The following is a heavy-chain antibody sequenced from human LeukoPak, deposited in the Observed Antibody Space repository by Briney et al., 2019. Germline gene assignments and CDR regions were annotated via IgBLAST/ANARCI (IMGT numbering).Heavy chain of an antibody. Sequence: GGSLRLSCAASGFTFSSYGMHWVRQAPGKGLEWVAFIRYDGSNKHYADSVKGRLTISRDNSNNTLYLQMNSLRPEDTAVYYCAKKWYGDYDSSCLNDAFDIWGQGTMVTVSS. V-gene: IGHV3-30*02. CDR3: AKKWYGDYDSSCLNDAFDI. CDR1: GFTFSSYG. CDR2: IRYDGSNK. D-gene: IGHD3-22*01. J-gene: IGHJ3*02.